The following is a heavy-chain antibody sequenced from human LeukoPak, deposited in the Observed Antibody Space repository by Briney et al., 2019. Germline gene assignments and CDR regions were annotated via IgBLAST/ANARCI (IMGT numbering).Heavy chain of an antibody. V-gene: IGHV3-74*03. D-gene: IGHD5-12*01. CDR3: ARGGSGYDFDF. Sequence: GGSLRLSCAASGFTFSRYWMHWVRQAPGKGLMWVSRISPDGSTTLYADSVKGRFTISRDNAKNTLYLQMNSLGAEDTAVYYCARGGSGYDFDFWGQGTLATVSS. J-gene: IGHJ4*02. CDR2: ISPDGSTT. CDR1: GFTFSRYW.